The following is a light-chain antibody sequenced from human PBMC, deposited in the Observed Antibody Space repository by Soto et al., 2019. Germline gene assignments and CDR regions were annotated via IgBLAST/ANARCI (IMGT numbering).Light chain of an antibody. CDR2: GAS. Sequence: EIVLTQSPGTLSLSPGERATISCRASQSVSSSYLAWYQQKPGQAPRLLIYGASSRATGIPDRLSGSGSGTDFTLTISRLEPEDFAVYYCQQYGSSPPPFGQGTKLEI. CDR1: QSVSSSY. J-gene: IGKJ2*01. CDR3: QQYGSSPPP. V-gene: IGKV3-20*01.